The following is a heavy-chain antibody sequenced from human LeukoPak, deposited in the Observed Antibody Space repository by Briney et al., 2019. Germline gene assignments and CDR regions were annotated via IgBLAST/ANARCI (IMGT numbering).Heavy chain of an antibody. Sequence: TSETLSLTCTVSGGSISPYYWSWVRQPPQKGLEWIGYVYYTGTTKYRPSLKSRVTISVDMSKNQFSLSLTSVTPSDTGVYYCARNSGHSSGFYRLDYWGQGIPVTVSS. CDR2: VYYTGTT. CDR3: ARNSGHSSGFYRLDY. CDR1: GGSISPYY. D-gene: IGHD3-22*01. V-gene: IGHV4-59*01. J-gene: IGHJ4*02.